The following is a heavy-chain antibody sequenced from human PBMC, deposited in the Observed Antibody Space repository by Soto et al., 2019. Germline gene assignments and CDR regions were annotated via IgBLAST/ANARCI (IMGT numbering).Heavy chain of an antibody. CDR3: AHPRGYGVFDAYDI. V-gene: IGHV3-23*01. Sequence: GRSLRLSWVACGFTFSTYAIIWVRQAPGKGLEWVSALTPSGGETYYADSVKGRFTISRDNSMNALYLQMNSLRIEDTAVYYCAHPRGYGVFDAYDIWGQGTMVTVSS. J-gene: IGHJ3*02. CDR2: LTPSGGET. D-gene: IGHD4-17*01. CDR1: GFTFSTYA.